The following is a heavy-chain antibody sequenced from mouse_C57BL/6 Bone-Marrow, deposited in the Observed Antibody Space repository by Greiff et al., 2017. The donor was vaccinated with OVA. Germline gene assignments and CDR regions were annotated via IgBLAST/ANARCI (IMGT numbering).Heavy chain of an antibody. J-gene: IGHJ4*01. CDR3: ARGFYYYGSSYDYAMDY. V-gene: IGHV1-82*01. CDR1: GYAFSSSW. CDR2: IYPGDGDT. D-gene: IGHD1-1*01. Sequence: VQLKQSGPELVKPGASVKISCKASGYAFSSSWMNWVKQRPGKGLEWIGRIYPGDGDTNYNGKFKGKATLTADKSSSTAYMQLSSLTSEDSAVYFCARGFYYYGSSYDYAMDYWGQGTSVTVSS.